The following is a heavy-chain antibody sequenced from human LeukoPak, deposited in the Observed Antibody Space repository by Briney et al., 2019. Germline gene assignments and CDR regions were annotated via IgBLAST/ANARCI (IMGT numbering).Heavy chain of an antibody. CDR3: AKTQTYYDILTGYFPAYYFDY. J-gene: IGHJ4*02. Sequence: GGSLRLSCAASGFTFSSYAMSWVRQAPGKGLEWVSAISGGGGSTYYADSVKGRFTISRDNSKNMLYLQMNSLRAEDTAVYYCAKTQTYYDILTGYFPAYYFDYWGQGTLVTVSS. V-gene: IGHV3-23*01. CDR2: ISGGGGST. CDR1: GFTFSSYA. D-gene: IGHD3-9*01.